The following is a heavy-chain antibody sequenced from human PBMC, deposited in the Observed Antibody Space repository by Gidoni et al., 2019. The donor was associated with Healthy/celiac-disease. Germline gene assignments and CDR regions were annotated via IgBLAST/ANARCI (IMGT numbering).Heavy chain of an antibody. Sequence: EVQLVESGGGLLKPGGALSPSCAASGFTFSSYSMNWVRQAPGKGLEWVSSISSSSSYIYYADSVKGRFTISRDNAKNSLYLQMDSLRAEDTAVYYCARDSLGTHFDYWGQGTLVTVSS. CDR2: ISSSSSYI. D-gene: IGHD7-27*01. CDR3: ARDSLGTHFDY. V-gene: IGHV3-21*01. J-gene: IGHJ4*02. CDR1: GFTFSSYS.